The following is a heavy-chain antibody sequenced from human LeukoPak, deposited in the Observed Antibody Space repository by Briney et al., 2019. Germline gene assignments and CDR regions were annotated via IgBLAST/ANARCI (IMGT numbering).Heavy chain of an antibody. CDR3: ATEGKIVRGVYTDY. Sequence: ASVKVSCNVSGYTLTELSMHWVRQAPGKGLEWMGRFDPEDGDTIYAQKFQGRVTMTADTSRDTVYMELSSLRSEDTAVYYCATEGKIVRGVYTDYWGQGTLVTVSS. V-gene: IGHV1-24*01. CDR1: GYTLTELS. J-gene: IGHJ4*02. D-gene: IGHD3-10*02. CDR2: FDPEDGDT.